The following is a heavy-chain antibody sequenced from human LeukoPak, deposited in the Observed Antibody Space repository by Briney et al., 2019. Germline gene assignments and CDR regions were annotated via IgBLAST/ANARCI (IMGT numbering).Heavy chain of an antibody. Sequence: GAALQISFQGAGYHLTSYWIGWVRPLPGKGVGWVGGIYPGGSETRYSPSFQGQVTISADNSISTVYLQWRSLKASDTAMYYCARSNERGVDYFDYWGQGTLVTVSS. V-gene: IGHV5-51*01. CDR3: ARSNERGVDYFDY. CDR1: GYHLTSYW. D-gene: IGHD4-11*01. CDR2: IYPGGSET. J-gene: IGHJ4*02.